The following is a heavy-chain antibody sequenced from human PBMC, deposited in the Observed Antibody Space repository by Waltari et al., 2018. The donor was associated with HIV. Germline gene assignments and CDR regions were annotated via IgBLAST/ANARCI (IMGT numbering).Heavy chain of an antibody. CDR3: ARDYVEAVHYGMDV. D-gene: IGHD2-21*01. CDR2: IWYDGNNK. V-gene: IGHV3-33*01. CDR1: GFPFSSYG. J-gene: IGHJ6*02. Sequence: QEQLVESGGGLVQPGRSLRLSCAASGFPFSSYGMPWVRQAPGKGLEWVAVIWYDGNNKYYADSVKGRFTISRDNSKNTLYLQMNSLRAEDTAVYHCARDYVEAVHYGMDVWGQGTMVTVSS.